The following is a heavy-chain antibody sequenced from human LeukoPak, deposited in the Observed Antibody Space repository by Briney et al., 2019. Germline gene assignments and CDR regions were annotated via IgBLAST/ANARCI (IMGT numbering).Heavy chain of an antibody. Sequence: SETLSLTCAVYGGSFSGYYWSWIRQPPGKGLEWIGEINYSGSTNYNPSLKSRVTISVDTSKNQFSLKLSSVTAADTAVYYCAREQEGGSGYDYGSVYYYYGMDVWGQGTTVTVSS. V-gene: IGHV4-34*01. J-gene: IGHJ6*02. CDR1: GGSFSGYY. CDR3: AREQEGGSGYDYGSVYYYYGMDV. CDR2: INYSGST. D-gene: IGHD5-12*01.